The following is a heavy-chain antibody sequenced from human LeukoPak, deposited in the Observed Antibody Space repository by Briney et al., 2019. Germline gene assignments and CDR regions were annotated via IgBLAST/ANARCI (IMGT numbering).Heavy chain of an antibody. J-gene: IGHJ4*02. CDR3: ARHSGGYNLNYFDY. V-gene: IGHV4-61*01. Sequence: SETLSLTCSVSGGSISSGSYYWSWIRQPPGKGLEWIGYIYYSGSTNYNPSLKSRVTISVDTSKNQFSLKLSSVTAADTAVYYCARHSGGYNLNYFDYWGQGTLVTVSS. CDR2: IYYSGST. CDR1: GGSISSGSYY. D-gene: IGHD5-24*01.